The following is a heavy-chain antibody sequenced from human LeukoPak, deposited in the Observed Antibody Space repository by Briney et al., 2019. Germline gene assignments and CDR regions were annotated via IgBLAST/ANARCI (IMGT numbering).Heavy chain of an antibody. CDR3: ARQAYDILTGYYSPLDY. CDR1: GGSISSGGYS. D-gene: IGHD3-9*01. CDR2: IYHSGST. J-gene: IGHJ4*02. V-gene: IGHV4-30-2*01. Sequence: SETLSLTCAVSGGSISSGGYSWSWIRQPPGKGLEWIGYIYHSGSTYYNPSLKSRVTISVDRSKNQFSLKPSSVTAADTAVYYCARQAYDILTGYYSPLDYWGQGTLVTVSS.